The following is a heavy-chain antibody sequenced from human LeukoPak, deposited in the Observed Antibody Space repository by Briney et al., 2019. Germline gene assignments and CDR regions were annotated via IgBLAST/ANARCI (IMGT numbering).Heavy chain of an antibody. V-gene: IGHV3-74*01. D-gene: IGHD3-3*01. J-gene: IGHJ4*02. CDR2: INGDGSGT. Sequence: PGGSLRLSYAASGLTFSSSYMSWVRQAPGKGLVWVSQINGDGSGTDYADSVKGRFTISRDNAKNTLFLQMNSLTAEDTAVYYCARGRVPGDCWGQGTLVTVSS. CDR3: ARGRVPGDC. CDR1: GLTFSSSY.